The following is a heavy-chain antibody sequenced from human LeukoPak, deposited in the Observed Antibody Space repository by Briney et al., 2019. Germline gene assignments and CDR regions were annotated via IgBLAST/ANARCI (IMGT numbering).Heavy chain of an antibody. CDR1: GFTFDDYA. Sequence: GGSLRLSCAASGFTFDDYAMHWVRQAPGKGLEWVSGISWNSGSIGYADSVKGRFTISRDNAKNSLYLQMNSLRAEDTALCYCAKDMRYYYDSSGSGGFDYWGQGTLVTVSS. V-gene: IGHV3-9*01. J-gene: IGHJ4*02. CDR3: AKDMRYYYDSSGSGGFDY. D-gene: IGHD3-22*01. CDR2: ISWNSGSI.